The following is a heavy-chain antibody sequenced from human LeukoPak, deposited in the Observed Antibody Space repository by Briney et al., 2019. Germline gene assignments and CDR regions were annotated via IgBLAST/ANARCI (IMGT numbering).Heavy chain of an antibody. Sequence: PGGSLRLSCAASGFTFSTHWMSWVRQAPGKGLEWVANIKPDGSEKYYMDSVKGRFTISRDNAKNSLYLQMNSLRAEDTAVYYCARIPAVIDYFDYWGQGALVTVS. J-gene: IGHJ4*02. CDR1: GFTFSTHW. V-gene: IGHV3-7*03. D-gene: IGHD2-2*01. CDR2: IKPDGSEK. CDR3: ARIPAVIDYFDY.